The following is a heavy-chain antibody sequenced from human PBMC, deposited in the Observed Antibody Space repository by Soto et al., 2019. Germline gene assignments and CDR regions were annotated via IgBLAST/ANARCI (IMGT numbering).Heavy chain of an antibody. J-gene: IGHJ6*03. CDR3: ARERGDYPYYFFHMDV. CDR2: IYYSGST. V-gene: IGHV4-31*03. CDR1: GGSISSGGYY. Sequence: QVQLQESGPGLVKPSQTLSLTCTVSGGSISSGGYYWSWIRQHPGKGLEWIGYIYYSGSTYSNPTHKSRVTISVDTSKIQCSLKLSSVTDADMAVYYCARERGDYPYYFFHMDVWGKGDTVPVSS. D-gene: IGHD4-17*01.